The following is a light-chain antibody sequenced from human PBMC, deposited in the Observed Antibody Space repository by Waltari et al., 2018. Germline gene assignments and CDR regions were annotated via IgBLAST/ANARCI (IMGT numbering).Light chain of an antibody. CDR1: QSVSSH. CDR2: GAS. J-gene: IGKJ1*01. CDR3: QQYHDWWT. Sequence: ETAMTQSPATLSVSPGDSATLFCRASQSVSSHLAWYQQKPGQPPRPPIYGASTRAPGVPARVSGSGSGTEFTLTISSLQSEDSAFYYCQQYHDWWTFGLGTKLEIK. V-gene: IGKV3-15*01.